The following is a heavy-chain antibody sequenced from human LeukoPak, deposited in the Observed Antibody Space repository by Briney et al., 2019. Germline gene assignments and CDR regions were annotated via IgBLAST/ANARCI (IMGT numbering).Heavy chain of an antibody. V-gene: IGHV3-33*01. CDR2: IWYDGSNK. CDR3: ARELPPVVNFYFDS. CDR1: GFTFSSYG. D-gene: IGHD3-22*01. Sequence: GRSLRLSCEASGFTFSSYGMHWVRQAPGKGLEWVAVIWYDGSNKYYADSVKGRFSISRDNSKNTLYLQMNSLRAEDTAVYYCARELPPVVNFYFDSWGQGTLVTVSS. J-gene: IGHJ4*02.